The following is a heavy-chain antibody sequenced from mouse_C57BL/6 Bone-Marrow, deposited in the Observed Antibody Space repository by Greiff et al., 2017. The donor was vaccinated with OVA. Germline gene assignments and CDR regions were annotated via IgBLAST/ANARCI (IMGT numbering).Heavy chain of an antibody. CDR1: GYAFSSSW. Sequence: QVQLQQSGPELVKPGASVKISCKASGYAFSSSWMNWVKQRPGKGLEWIGRIYPGDGDTNYNGKFKGKATLTADKSSSTAYMQLSSLTSEDSAVYYCAYSNYVRFAYWGQGTLVTVSA. V-gene: IGHV1-82*01. CDR2: IYPGDGDT. D-gene: IGHD2-5*01. CDR3: AYSNYVRFAY. J-gene: IGHJ3*01.